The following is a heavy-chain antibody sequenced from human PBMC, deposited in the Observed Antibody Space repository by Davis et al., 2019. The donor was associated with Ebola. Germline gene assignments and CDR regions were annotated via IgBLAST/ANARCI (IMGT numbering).Heavy chain of an antibody. CDR1: GYTFTSYA. Sequence: ASVTVSCKASGYTFTSYAMHWVRQAPGQRLEWMGWINAGNGNTKYSQKFQGRVTITRDTSTSTAYMELRSLRSDDTAVYYCARANCSGGSCHRGPPYYYYYYGMDVWGQGTTVTVSS. D-gene: IGHD2-15*01. CDR2: INAGNGNT. J-gene: IGHJ6*02. V-gene: IGHV1-3*01. CDR3: ARANCSGGSCHRGPPYYYYYYGMDV.